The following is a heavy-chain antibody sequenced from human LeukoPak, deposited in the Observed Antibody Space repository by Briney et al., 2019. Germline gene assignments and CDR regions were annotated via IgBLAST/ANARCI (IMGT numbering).Heavy chain of an antibody. CDR1: GGSFSGYY. CDR2: INHSGST. V-gene: IGHV4-34*01. J-gene: IGHJ4*02. CDR3: ARVPRITGTLYYFDY. D-gene: IGHD1-20*01. Sequence: SETVSLTCAVYGGSFSGYYWSWIRQPPGKGLEWIGEINHSGSTNYNPSLKSRVTISVDTSKNQFSLKLSSVTAADTAVYYCARVPRITGTLYYFDYWGQGTLVTVSS.